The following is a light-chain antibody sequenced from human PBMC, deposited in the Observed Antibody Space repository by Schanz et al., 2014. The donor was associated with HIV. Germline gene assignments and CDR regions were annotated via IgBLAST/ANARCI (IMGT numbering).Light chain of an antibody. V-gene: IGKV3-20*01. CDR1: QSVSSN. Sequence: ETVMTQSPATLSVSPGESATLSCRASQSVSSNLAWYQQKPGQAPRLLIYSASSRAAGTPDRFSGTGSGTDFTLTISRLEPEDFAVYYCQQYGSSPLFGQGTRLEIK. CDR3: QQYGSSPL. J-gene: IGKJ5*01. CDR2: SAS.